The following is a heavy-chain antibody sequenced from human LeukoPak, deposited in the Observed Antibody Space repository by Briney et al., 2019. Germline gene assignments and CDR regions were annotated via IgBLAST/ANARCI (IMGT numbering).Heavy chain of an antibody. CDR2: INPNSGGT. D-gene: IGHD3-9*01. V-gene: IGHV1-2*02. CDR3: ARETVYYDILTGHRLVDY. J-gene: IGHJ4*02. CDR1: GYTFTGYY. Sequence: ASVKVSCKASGYTFTGYYMHWVRQAPGQGLEWMGWINPNSGGTNYAQKFQGRVIMTRDTSISTAYMELSRLRSDDTAVYYCARETVYYDILTGHRLVDYWGQGTLVTVSS.